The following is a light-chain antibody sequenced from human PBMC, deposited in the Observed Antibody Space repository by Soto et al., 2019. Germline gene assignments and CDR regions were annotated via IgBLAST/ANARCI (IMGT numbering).Light chain of an antibody. CDR2: EDG. CDR3: SSYASRLTPVV. Sequence: QSVLIQPASVFGSPGQSITISCTGTGRDIADSKYVSWHQQHPGQAPKLLISEDGSRPLGTSYRFTGSKFGNTASLTISGLQPEEEADQYCSSYASRLTPVVFGAGTQLTVL. V-gene: IGLV2-14*03. J-gene: IGLJ7*01. CDR1: GRDIADSKY.